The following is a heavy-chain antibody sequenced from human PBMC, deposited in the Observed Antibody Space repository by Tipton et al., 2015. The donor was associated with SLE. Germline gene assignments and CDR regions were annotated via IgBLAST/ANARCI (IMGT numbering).Heavy chain of an antibody. V-gene: IGHV4-34*01. J-gene: IGHJ6*03. CDR2: INHSGST. CDR1: GGSFSGYY. Sequence: LRLSCAVYGGSFSGYYWSWIRQPPGKGLEWIGEINHSGSTNYNPSLKIRVTVSVYTSKNQFALKLSPVTAADTAVYYRARELVVVPADYYYYMDVWGKGTAVTVSS. CDR3: ARELVVVPADYYYYMDV. D-gene: IGHD2-2*01.